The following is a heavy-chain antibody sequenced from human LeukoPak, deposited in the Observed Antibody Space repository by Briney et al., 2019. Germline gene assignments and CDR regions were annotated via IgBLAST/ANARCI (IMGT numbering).Heavy chain of an antibody. CDR2: ISDSGGTI. J-gene: IGHJ4*02. V-gene: IGHV3-11*04. CDR1: GFSFSDHY. CDR3: ARGRPIDY. Sequence: GGSLRLSCAASGFSFSDHYMSWIRQAPGKGLEWVSYISDSGGTIYYADSVRGRFTISRDNAKNSLYLQMNSLRAEDTAVYYCARGRPIDYWGQGTLVTVSS.